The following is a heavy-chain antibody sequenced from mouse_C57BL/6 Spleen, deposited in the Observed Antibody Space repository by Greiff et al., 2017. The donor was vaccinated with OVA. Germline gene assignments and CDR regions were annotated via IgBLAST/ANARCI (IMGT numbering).Heavy chain of an antibody. V-gene: IGHV1-55*01. CDR3: ARRGGTTVVALYYFDY. J-gene: IGHJ2*01. D-gene: IGHD1-1*01. CDR1: GYTFTSYW. CDR2: IYPGSGST. Sequence: QVQLQQPGAELVKPGASVKMSCKASGYTFTSYWITWVKQRPGQGLEWIGDIYPGSGSTNYNEKFKSKATLTVDTSSSTAYLQLSSLTSEDSAVYYCARRGGTTVVALYYFDYWGQGTTLTVSS.